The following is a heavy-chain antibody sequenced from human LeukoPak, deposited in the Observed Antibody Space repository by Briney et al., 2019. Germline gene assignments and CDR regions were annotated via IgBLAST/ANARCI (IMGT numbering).Heavy chain of an antibody. CDR3: ARDRPDRGYSYGRDFDY. V-gene: IGHV3-48*03. Sequence: GGSLRLSCAASGFSFSSYEMNWVRQAPGKGLQWISYISRGGDEIYYADSVKGRFTVSRDNAKNSLYLQMDSLRAEDTAVYYCARDRPDRGYSYGRDFDYWGQGTLVTVSS. CDR1: GFSFSSYE. J-gene: IGHJ4*02. CDR2: ISRGGDEI. D-gene: IGHD5-18*01.